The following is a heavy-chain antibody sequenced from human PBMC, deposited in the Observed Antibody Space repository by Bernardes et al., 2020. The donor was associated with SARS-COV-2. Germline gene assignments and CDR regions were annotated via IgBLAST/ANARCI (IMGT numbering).Heavy chain of an antibody. Sequence: GEALSLSCAASGFAFSNSAMTWVRQAPGPGLAWVSTVSGSGDNPYYADSVRGRFTISRDNSKNTLYLEMNSLRAEDTADYYCGRDPNGDYVGAFDFWGQGTMVTGSS. CDR3: GRDPNGDYVGAFDF. D-gene: IGHD4-17*01. V-gene: IGHV3-23*01. CDR1: GFAFSNSA. CDR2: VSGSGDNP. J-gene: IGHJ3*01.